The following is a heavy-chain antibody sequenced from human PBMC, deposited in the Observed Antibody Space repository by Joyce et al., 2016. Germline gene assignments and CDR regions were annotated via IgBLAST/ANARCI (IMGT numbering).Heavy chain of an antibody. CDR1: GLTFRSHG. V-gene: IGHV3-33*01. Sequence: QVQLVESGGGVVQPGRSLRLPCVVSGLTFRSHGMHWVRQAPGKGLEWVAVIWFDGSNEYYTDAVKGRFTISRDNSKNTLYLQMNSLRAEDTAVYYCARDSSNKKIDQWGQGTQVTVSS. D-gene: IGHD1/OR15-1a*01. J-gene: IGHJ4*02. CDR2: IWFDGSNE. CDR3: ARDSSNKKIDQ.